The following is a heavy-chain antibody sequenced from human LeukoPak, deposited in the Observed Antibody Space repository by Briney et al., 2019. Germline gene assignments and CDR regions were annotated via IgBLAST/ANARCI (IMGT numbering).Heavy chain of an antibody. CDR1: GYSISSGYY. CDR3: ARDFGELLYNWLDP. Sequence: SETLSLTCAVSGYSISSGYYWGWIRQPQGEGLEWIGSIYHSGSTYYNPSLKSRVTISVDTSKNQFSLKLSSVTAADTAVYYCARDFGELLYNWLDPWGQGTLVTVSS. CDR2: IYHSGST. J-gene: IGHJ5*02. D-gene: IGHD3-10*01. V-gene: IGHV4-38-2*02.